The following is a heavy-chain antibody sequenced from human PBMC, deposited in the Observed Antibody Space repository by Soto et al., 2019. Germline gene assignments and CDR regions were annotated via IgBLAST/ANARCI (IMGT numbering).Heavy chain of an antibody. Sequence: GGSLRLSCAASGFTFSSYAMHWVRQAPGKGLEWVAVISYDGSNKYYADSVKGRFTISRDNSKNTLYLQMNSLRAEDTAVYYCARDSPLDYWGQGTLVTVSS. J-gene: IGHJ4*02. V-gene: IGHV3-30-3*01. CDR2: ISYDGSNK. CDR3: ARDSPLDY. CDR1: GFTFSSYA.